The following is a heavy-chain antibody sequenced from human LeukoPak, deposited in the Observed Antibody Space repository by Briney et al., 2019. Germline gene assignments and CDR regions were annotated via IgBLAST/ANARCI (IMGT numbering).Heavy chain of an antibody. Sequence: GGSLRLSCAASGFTFSRFWIHWVRQVPGKGLVWVSRINPDGSTTTYADSVKGRFTISRDNAKTTLYLQMNSLRVEDTAVYYCVTDHTGKEDKWGQGTLVTVSS. CDR1: GFTFSRFW. CDR2: INPDGSTT. V-gene: IGHV3-74*01. J-gene: IGHJ4*02. CDR3: VTDHTGKEDK. D-gene: IGHD1-1*01.